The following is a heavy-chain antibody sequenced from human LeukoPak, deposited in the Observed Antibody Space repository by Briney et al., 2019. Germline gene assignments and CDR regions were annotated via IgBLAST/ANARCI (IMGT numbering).Heavy chain of an antibody. CDR3: ARGDIVVVPALDY. D-gene: IGHD2-2*01. CDR2: INHSGST. J-gene: IGHJ4*02. V-gene: IGHV4-34*01. CDR1: GGSFSGYY. Sequence: SETLSLTCAVYGGSFSGYYWSWIRQPPGKGLEWIGEINHSGSTNYNPSLESRVTISVDTSKNQFSLKLSSVTAADTAVYYCARGDIVVVPALDYWGQGTLVTVSS.